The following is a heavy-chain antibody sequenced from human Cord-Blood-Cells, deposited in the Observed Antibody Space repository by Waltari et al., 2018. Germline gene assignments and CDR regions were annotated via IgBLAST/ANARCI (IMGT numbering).Heavy chain of an antibody. CDR1: GGSFSGSY. V-gene: IGHV4-34*01. CDR3: ARGINDYSNYYFDY. Sequence: QVQLQQWGAGLLKPSETLSLTCTVYGGSFSGSYWRWTRKPPGKGLEWLGEIHHSGSTNYNPSLKSRVTISVDTSKNQFSLKLSSVTAADTAVYYCARGINDYSNYYFDYWGQGTLVTVSS. D-gene: IGHD4-4*01. CDR2: IHHSGST. J-gene: IGHJ4*02.